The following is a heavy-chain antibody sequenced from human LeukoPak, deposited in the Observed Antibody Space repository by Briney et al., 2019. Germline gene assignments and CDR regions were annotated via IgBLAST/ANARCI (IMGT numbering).Heavy chain of an antibody. CDR1: GFTFRSNS. CDR3: ARGSSGYYSPIDY. J-gene: IGHJ4*02. V-gene: IGHV3-21*01. D-gene: IGHD3-22*01. Sequence: NPGGSLRLSCAASGFTFRSNSLNWVRQAPGKGLEWVSSISSISSYIYYADSVEGRFTISRDNAKNSLYLQMNSLRTEDTAVYYCARGSSGYYSPIDYWGQGTLVTVSS. CDR2: ISSISSYI.